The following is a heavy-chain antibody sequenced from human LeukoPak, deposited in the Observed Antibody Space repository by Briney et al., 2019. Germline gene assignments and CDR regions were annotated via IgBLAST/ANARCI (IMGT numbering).Heavy chain of an antibody. V-gene: IGHV3-15*01. Sequence: GGSLRLSCAASGFTFSNAWMSWVRQAPGKGLEWVGRTKSKTDGGTTDYAAPVKGRFTISRDDSKNTLYLQMNSLKTEDTAVYYCTTLSYYYYYYMDVWGKGTTVTVSS. CDR1: GFTFSNAW. J-gene: IGHJ6*03. CDR2: TKSKTDGGTT. CDR3: TTLSYYYYYYMDV.